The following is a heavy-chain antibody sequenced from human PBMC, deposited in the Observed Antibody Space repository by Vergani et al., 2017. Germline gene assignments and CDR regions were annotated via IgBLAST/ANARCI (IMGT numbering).Heavy chain of an antibody. CDR1: GGSFSGYY. CDR2: INHSGST. CDR3: ARGTTLLIAAAGRAWFDP. Sequence: QVHLQQRGAGVLKPSETLSLTCAVYGGSFSGYYWSWIRQPPGKGLEWIGEINHSGSTNYNPSLKSRVTISVDTSKNQFSLKLSSVTAADTAVYYCARGTTLLIAAAGRAWFDPWGQGTLVTVSS. J-gene: IGHJ5*02. D-gene: IGHD6-13*01. V-gene: IGHV4-34*02.